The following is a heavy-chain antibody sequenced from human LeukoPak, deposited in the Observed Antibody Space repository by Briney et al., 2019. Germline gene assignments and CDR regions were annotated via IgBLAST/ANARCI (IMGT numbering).Heavy chain of an antibody. CDR1: GYTFTSYG. J-gene: IGHJ4*02. CDR3: AREKGRYSSSGDFAYY. Sequence: ASVKVSCKASGYTFTSYGISWVRQAPGQGLEWMGWISAYNGNTNYAQKLQGRVTMTTDTSTSTAYMKLRSLRSDDTAVYYCAREKGRYSSSGDFAYYWGQGTLVTVSS. V-gene: IGHV1-18*01. CDR2: ISAYNGNT. D-gene: IGHD6-6*01.